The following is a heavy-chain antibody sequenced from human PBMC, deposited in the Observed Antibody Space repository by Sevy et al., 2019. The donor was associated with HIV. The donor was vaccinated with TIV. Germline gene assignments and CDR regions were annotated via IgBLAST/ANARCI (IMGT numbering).Heavy chain of an antibody. V-gene: IGHV1-69*13. Sequence: ASVKVSCKASGGTFSSYAISWVRQAPGQGLEWMGGIIPIFGTANYAQKFQGRVTITADESTSTAYMELSSRRSEDTAVYYCAREGGDSGIVGATRAFDIWGQGTMVTVSS. J-gene: IGHJ3*02. CDR3: AREGGDSGIVGATRAFDI. CDR2: IIPIFGTA. D-gene: IGHD1-26*01. CDR1: GGTFSSYA.